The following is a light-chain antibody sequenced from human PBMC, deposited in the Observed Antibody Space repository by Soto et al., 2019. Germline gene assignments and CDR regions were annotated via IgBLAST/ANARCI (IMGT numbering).Light chain of an antibody. V-gene: IGKV1-5*03. CDR3: QHYNSYSEA. CDR1: QTISSW. Sequence: DIQMTQSPSTLAGSVGDRVTITCRASQTISSWLAWYQQKPGKAPKLLIYKASTLKSGVPSRFSGSGSGTEFTLTISSLQPDYVASYYCQHYNSYSEAFGQGPKVELK. J-gene: IGKJ1*01. CDR2: KAS.